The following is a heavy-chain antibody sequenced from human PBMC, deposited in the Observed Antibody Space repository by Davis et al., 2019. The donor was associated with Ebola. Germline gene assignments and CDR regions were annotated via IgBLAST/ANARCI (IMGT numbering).Heavy chain of an antibody. CDR3: ARGSSSVYYYGMDV. J-gene: IGHJ6*02. CDR1: GFTISSYA. V-gene: IGHV3-64*01. CDR2: ISSNGGST. Sequence: GESLKISCAASGFTISSYAMHWVRQAPGKGLEHVSAISSNGGSTYYAKSVKGRFIISRDNSKNTLYLQMGSLRAEDMAVYYCARGSSSVYYYGMDVWGQGTTVTVSS. D-gene: IGHD6-6*01.